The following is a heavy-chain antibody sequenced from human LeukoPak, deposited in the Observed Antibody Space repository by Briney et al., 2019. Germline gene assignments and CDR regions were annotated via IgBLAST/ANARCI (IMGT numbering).Heavy chain of an antibody. CDR2: VTYTGS. J-gene: IGHJ3*02. CDR1: GTSISSYY. D-gene: IGHD5-18*01. CDR3: ARHVDTALIGAFHI. V-gene: IGHV4-59*08. Sequence: SETLSLTCTVSGTSISSYYWSWLRQPPGKGPEWVGYVTYTGSKYNPSLKSRVTISTDRSKKEGSLRLSSVTAADTAMYFCARHVDTALIGAFHIWGQGTMVTVS.